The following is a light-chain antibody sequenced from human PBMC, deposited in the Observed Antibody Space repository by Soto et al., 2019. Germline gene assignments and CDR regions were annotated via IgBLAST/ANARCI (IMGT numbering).Light chain of an antibody. CDR1: QGISNF. CDR3: QKYNSAPWT. J-gene: IGKJ1*01. V-gene: IGKV1-27*01. Sequence: DIQMTQSPSSLSASVGDRVTITCRASQGISNFLAWHQQKPGKVPKLLIYAASTLQSGVPSRFSGSGPGTDFTLTITSLQPEDVATYYCQKYNSAPWTFGQGTKVEIK. CDR2: AAS.